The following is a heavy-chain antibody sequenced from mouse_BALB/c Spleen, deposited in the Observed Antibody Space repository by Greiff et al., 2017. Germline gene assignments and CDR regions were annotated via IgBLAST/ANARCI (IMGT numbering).Heavy chain of an antibody. J-gene: IGHJ4*01. V-gene: IGHV3-2*02. Sequence: EVQLVESGPGLVKPSQSLSLTCTVTGYSITSDYAWNWIRQFPGNKLEWMGYISYSGSTSYNPSLKSRISITRDTSKNQFFLQLNSVTTEDTATYYCARAGEDGYYAMDYWGQGTSVTVSS. CDR1: GYSITSDYA. CDR3: ARAGEDGYYAMDY. D-gene: IGHD2-3*01. CDR2: ISYSGST.